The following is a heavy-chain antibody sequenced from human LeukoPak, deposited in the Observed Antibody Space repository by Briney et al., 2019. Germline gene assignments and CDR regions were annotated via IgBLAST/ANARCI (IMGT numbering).Heavy chain of an antibody. CDR2: IKQDGSEK. Sequence: AGGSLRLSCAASGFTFSSYWMSWVRQAPGKGLEWVANIKQDGSEKYYVDSVKGRFTISRDNSKNTLFLQMNSLRAEDTAVYYCAKDKSMVRELDYWGQGTLVTVSS. V-gene: IGHV3-7*01. J-gene: IGHJ4*02. CDR1: GFTFSSYW. CDR3: AKDKSMVRELDY. D-gene: IGHD3-10*01.